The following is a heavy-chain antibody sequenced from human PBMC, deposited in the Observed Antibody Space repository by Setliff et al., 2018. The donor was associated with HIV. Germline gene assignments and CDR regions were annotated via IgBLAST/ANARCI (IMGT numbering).Heavy chain of an antibody. V-gene: IGHV4-31*03. J-gene: IGHJ5*01. Sequence: NPSETLSLTCTVSGDSITSDSFWNWFRQYPGRGLEWIGYMHFSGTGNWNPSLKSRVIISVDTSQNQFSLNLSSVTDADTAVYYCARAPFSGGRFGWFDSWAQGALVTVSS. CDR2: MHFSGTG. D-gene: IGHD2-15*01. CDR3: ARAPFSGGRFGWFDS. CDR1: GDSITSDSF.